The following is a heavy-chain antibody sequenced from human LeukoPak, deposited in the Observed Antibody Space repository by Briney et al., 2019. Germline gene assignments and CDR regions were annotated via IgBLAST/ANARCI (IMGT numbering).Heavy chain of an antibody. CDR2: IYRSGST. J-gene: IGHJ5*02. V-gene: IGHV4-38-2*01. Sequence: SXXLSLTCGVSGYSISSGYYWGWIRPSPGKGLEWIGNIYRSGSTYYNPSLKSRVTISVDTSKNQFSLRLTSVTAADTAVYYCARRDRWFDPWGRGTLVTVSS. CDR3: ARRDRWFDP. CDR1: GYSISSGYY.